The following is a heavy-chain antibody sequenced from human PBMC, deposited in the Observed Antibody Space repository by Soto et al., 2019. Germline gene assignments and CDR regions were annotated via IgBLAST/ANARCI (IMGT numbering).Heavy chain of an antibody. Sequence: GSVKVSCKASGYTFTGYYMHWVRQAPGQGLEWMGWINPNSGGTNYAQKFQGWVTMTRDTSISTAYMELSRLRSDDTAVYYCARGPPAGFGELYFDYWGQGTLVTVSS. CDR1: GYTFTGYY. V-gene: IGHV1-2*04. J-gene: IGHJ4*02. CDR2: INPNSGGT. CDR3: ARGPPAGFGELYFDY. D-gene: IGHD3-10*01.